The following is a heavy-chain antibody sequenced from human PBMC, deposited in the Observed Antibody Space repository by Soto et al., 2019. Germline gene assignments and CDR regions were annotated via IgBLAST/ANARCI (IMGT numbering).Heavy chain of an antibody. CDR3: ARDLRYDY. V-gene: IGHV4-34*01. D-gene: IGHD3-9*01. CDR1: GGSLSGYH. CDR2: IDHRGST. J-gene: IGHJ4*02. Sequence: PSETLSLTCAVYGGSLSGYHWSWIRQPPGKGLEWIGEIDHRGSTNYNPSLKSRATLSVDASNNQFSLNLSYVTAADTAVYYCARDLRYDYWGQGTLVTSPQ.